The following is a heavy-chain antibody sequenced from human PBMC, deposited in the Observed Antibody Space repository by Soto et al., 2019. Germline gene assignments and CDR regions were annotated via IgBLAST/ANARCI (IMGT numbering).Heavy chain of an antibody. CDR1: GYSFTSYW. D-gene: IGHD3-22*01. V-gene: IGHV5-10-1*01. CDR2: IDPRDSYT. CDR3: ARRGDYYDSSALDY. Sequence: GESLKISCKGSGYSFTSYWISWVRQMPGKGLEGMGRIDPRDSYTNYSPSFQGHVTISADKSISTAYLQWSSLKASDTAMYYCARRGDYYDSSALDYWGQGTLVTVSS. J-gene: IGHJ4*02.